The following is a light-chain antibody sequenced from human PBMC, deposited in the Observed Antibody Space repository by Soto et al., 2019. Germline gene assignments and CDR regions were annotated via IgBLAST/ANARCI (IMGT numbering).Light chain of an antibody. V-gene: IGKV2-29*03. Sequence: ILMTQTPLSLSIIPGQTASISCKSSQSLLHSDGKTYFYWYVQKAGQAPQPLIYEVSNRFSGVPERFSVSGSRTDSTLKISRVEADDVGIYYCMQAIDSPWTFGQGTKVEIK. CDR3: MQAIDSPWT. CDR2: EVS. CDR1: QSLLHSDGKTY. J-gene: IGKJ1*01.